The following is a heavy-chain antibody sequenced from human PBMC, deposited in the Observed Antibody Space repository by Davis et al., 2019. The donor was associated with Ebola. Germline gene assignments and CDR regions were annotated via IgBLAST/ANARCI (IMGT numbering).Heavy chain of an antibody. D-gene: IGHD4-17*01. CDR3: AREYGDYESDAFDI. J-gene: IGHJ3*02. V-gene: IGHV3-21*01. Sequence: PGGSLRLSCAASGFAFSSYSMNWVRQAPGKGLEWVSSISSSSSYIYYADSVKGRFTISRDNAKNSLYLQMNSLRAEDTAVYYCAREYGDYESDAFDIWGQGTMVTVSS. CDR2: ISSSSSYI. CDR1: GFAFSSYS.